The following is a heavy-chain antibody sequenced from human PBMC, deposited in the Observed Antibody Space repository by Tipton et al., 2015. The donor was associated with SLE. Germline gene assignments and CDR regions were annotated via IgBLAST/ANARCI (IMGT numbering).Heavy chain of an antibody. V-gene: IGHV4-59*01. CDR3: AREGITIRAFDI. D-gene: IGHD3-10*01. Sequence: TLSLTCTVSGGSISSYYWSWIRQPPGKGLEWIGYIYYGGSTNYNPSLKSRVTISLDTSKNQFPLKLSSVTAADTAVYYCAREGITIRAFDIWGQGTMVTVSS. J-gene: IGHJ3*02. CDR2: IYYGGST. CDR1: GGSISSYY.